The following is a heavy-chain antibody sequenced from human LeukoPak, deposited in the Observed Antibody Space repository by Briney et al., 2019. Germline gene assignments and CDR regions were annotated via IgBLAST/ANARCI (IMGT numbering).Heavy chain of an antibody. Sequence: GGSLRLSCAGSGFNFGTYAIHWVRQAPGKGLEWVAVISSDGSKKEYADSVKGRFTVSRDNSKNTLYLQMSSLRAEDTSLYYCARGNFYTAATIEDYWGQGTLVTVSS. V-gene: IGHV3-30-3*01. D-gene: IGHD5-18*01. CDR3: ARGNFYTAATIEDY. J-gene: IGHJ4*02. CDR2: ISSDGSKK. CDR1: GFNFGTYA.